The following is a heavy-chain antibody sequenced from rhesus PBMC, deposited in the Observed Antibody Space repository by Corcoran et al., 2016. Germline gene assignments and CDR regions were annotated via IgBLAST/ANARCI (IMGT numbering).Heavy chain of an antibody. CDR2: IDPSDSDP. J-gene: IGHJ4*01. CDR3: AKRDSWNTAYDY. CDR1: GYRFTSYW. Sequence: EVQLVQSGAEVKRPGESLKISCKTSGYRFTSYWISWVRQMPGKGLEWMGAIDPSDSDPRYSPSFQGQVTISADKTISSAYLQWSSLKASDTATYYCAKRDSWNTAYDYWGQGVLVTVSS. D-gene: IGHD1-20*01. V-gene: IGHV5-20*02.